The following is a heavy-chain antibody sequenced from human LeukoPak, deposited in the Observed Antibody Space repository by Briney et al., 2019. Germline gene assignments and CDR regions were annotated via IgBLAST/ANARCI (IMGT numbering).Heavy chain of an antibody. V-gene: IGHV1-45*02. CDR3: AVEETTAFDY. J-gene: IGHJ4*02. CDR1: GYTFTYRY. D-gene: IGHD1-7*01. CDR2: ITPFNGNT. Sequence: SVKVSCKASGYTFTYRYLHWVRQAPGQALEWMGWITPFNGNTNYVQKFQDRVTITRDRSMSTAYMELSSLRSEDTAMYYCAVEETTAFDYWGQGTLVTVSS.